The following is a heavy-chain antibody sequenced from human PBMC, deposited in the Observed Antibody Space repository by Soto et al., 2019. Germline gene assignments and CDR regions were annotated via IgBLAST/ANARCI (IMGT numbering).Heavy chain of an antibody. V-gene: IGHV1-69*13. D-gene: IGHD3-22*01. Sequence: VASVKVSCKASGGTFSSYAISWVRQARGQGLEWMGGIIPIFGTANYAQKFQGRVTITADESTSTAYMELSSLRSEDTAVYYCARGNYDSSGSYYFYYGMDVWVQGTTVTVSS. CDR1: GGTFSSYA. CDR3: ARGNYDSSGSYYFYYGMDV. CDR2: IIPIFGTA. J-gene: IGHJ6*02.